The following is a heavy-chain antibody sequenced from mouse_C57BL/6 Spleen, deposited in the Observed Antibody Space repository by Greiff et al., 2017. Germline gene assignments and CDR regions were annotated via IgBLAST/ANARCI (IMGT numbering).Heavy chain of an antibody. D-gene: IGHD1-1*01. J-gene: IGHJ1*03. Sequence: VQLQQPGAELVKPGASVKMSCKASGYTFTSYWITWVKQRPGQGLEWIGDIYPGSGSTNYNEKFKSKATLTVDTSSSTAYMQLSSLTSEDSAVYYCARNPPYCYGSSYGYFDVWGTGTTVTVSS. V-gene: IGHV1-55*01. CDR2: IYPGSGST. CDR3: ARNPPYCYGSSYGYFDV. CDR1: GYTFTSYW.